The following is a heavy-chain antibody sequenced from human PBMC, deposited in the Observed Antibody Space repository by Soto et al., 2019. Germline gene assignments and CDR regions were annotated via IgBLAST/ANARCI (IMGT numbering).Heavy chain of an antibody. V-gene: IGHV1-8*01. CDR1: GYTFTSYD. CDR3: VRDNSGFDY. CDR2: MNPNSGNT. Sequence: ASVKVSCKASGYTFTSYDINWVRQATGQGLEWMGWMNPNSGNTDYAQKFQGRVTMTSDTSTTTVYMELSSLTADDRAVYYCVRDNSGFDYWGQGTVVTVSS. D-gene: IGHD6-13*01. J-gene: IGHJ4*02.